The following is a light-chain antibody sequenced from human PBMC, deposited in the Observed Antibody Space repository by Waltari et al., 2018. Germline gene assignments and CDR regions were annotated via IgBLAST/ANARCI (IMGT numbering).Light chain of an antibody. J-gene: IGLJ1*01. CDR2: DVS. CDR1: SSDVGGYNY. CDR3: CSYAGSRRV. V-gene: IGLV2-23*02. Sequence: QSALTQPASVSGSPGQSITISCTGTSSDVGGYNYVSWYQQHPGKAPKLMIYDVSKRPSGVSNRFSGSKSGNTASLTISGLQAEDEADYYCCSYAGSRRVFGTGTKVTVL.